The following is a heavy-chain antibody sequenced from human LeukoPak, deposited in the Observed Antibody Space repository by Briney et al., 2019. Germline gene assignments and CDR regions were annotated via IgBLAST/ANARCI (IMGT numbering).Heavy chain of an antibody. CDR3: ARGRTYYYDSSGYYYPDAFDI. J-gene: IGHJ3*02. V-gene: IGHV4-61*02. CDR2: IYTSGST. D-gene: IGHD3-22*01. Sequence: SQTLSLTCTVSGGSISSGSYFWSWIRQPAGKGLEWIGRIYTSGSTNYNPSLKSRVTISVDTSKNQLSLKLSSVTAADTAVYYCARGRTYYYDSSGYYYPDAFDIWGQGTMVTVSS. CDR1: GGSISSGSYF.